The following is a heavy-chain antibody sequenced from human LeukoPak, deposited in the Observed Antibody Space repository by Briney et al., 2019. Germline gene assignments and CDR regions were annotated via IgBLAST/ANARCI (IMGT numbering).Heavy chain of an antibody. CDR2: INPNSGGT. CDR1: GYTFTGYY. V-gene: IGHV1-2*02. Sequence: ASVKVSCKASGYTFTGYYMHWVRQAPGQGLEWMGWINPNSGGTNYAQKFQGRVTMTRDTSISTAYMELSRLRSDDTAVYYCARSRGLGGVVIKPGVRLGSPLFDYWGQGTLVTVSS. J-gene: IGHJ4*02. D-gene: IGHD3-3*01. CDR3: ARSRGLGGVVIKPGVRLGSPLFDY.